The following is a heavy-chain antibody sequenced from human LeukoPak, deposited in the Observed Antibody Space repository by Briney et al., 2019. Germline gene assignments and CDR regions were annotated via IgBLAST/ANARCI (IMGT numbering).Heavy chain of an antibody. D-gene: IGHD3-22*01. CDR1: GGSLSSGDYY. V-gene: IGHV4-30-4*01. Sequence: SQTLSLTCTVSGGSLSSGDYYWSWIRPPPGKGLEWIGHLYFSGSTYYKSSLKSRITISVNTANNHFSLKLSSVTAADTAVYYYVRVVKSHDTSAYSYDLWGQGNLVTVSS. CDR3: VRVVKSHDTSAYSYDL. J-gene: IGHJ5*02. CDR2: LYFSGST.